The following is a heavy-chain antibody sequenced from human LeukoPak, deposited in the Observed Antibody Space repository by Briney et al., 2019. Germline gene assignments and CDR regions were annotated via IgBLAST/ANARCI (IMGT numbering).Heavy chain of an antibody. CDR1: GFTFSGSA. CDR3: ARTSEGAFDI. J-gene: IGHJ3*02. CDR2: IRSKADGYAT. V-gene: IGHV3-73*01. Sequence: GGSLRLSCAASGFTFSGSAMHWVRQASGKGLEWVGRIRSKADGYATTYSASVKGGFTISRDDSKNTAYLQMNSLRDEDTAVYYCARTSEGAFDIWGQGTMVTVSS.